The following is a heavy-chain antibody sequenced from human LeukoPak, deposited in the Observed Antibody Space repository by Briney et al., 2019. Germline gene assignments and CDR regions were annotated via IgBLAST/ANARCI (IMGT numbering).Heavy chain of an antibody. CDR3: ARDLSTSSEDWWDY. V-gene: IGHV3-11*01. Sequence: PGGSLRLSCAASGFTFSDFYMSWIRQAPGKGLEWISYISSSGSSIYYADSVRGRFTISRYNAKNSLYLQMNTLRAEDTAVYYCARDLSTSSEDWWDYWGQGTLVTVSS. CDR2: ISSSGSSI. CDR1: GFTFSDFY. J-gene: IGHJ4*02. D-gene: IGHD6-13*01.